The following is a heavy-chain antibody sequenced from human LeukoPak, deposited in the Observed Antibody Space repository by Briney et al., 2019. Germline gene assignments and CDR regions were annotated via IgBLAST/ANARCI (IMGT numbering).Heavy chain of an antibody. CDR1: GFTFSSYA. CDR3: AKDLVGWNEVYLGTVDY. J-gene: IGHJ4*02. CDR2: ISGSGGST. D-gene: IGHD1-1*01. V-gene: IGHV3-23*01. Sequence: GGSLRLSCAASGFTFSSYAMSWVRQAPGKGLEWVSAISGSGGSTYYADSVKGRFTISRDNSKNTLYLQMNSLRAEDTAVYYCAKDLVGWNEVYLGTVDYWGQGTLVTVSS.